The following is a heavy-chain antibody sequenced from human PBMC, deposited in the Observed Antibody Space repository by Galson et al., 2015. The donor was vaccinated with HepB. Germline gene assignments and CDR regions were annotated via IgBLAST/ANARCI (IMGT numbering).Heavy chain of an antibody. CDR2: ISAYNGNT. J-gene: IGHJ4*02. V-gene: IGHV1-18*04. CDR1: GYTFTSYG. D-gene: IGHD3-9*01. Sequence: SVKVSCKASGYTFTSYGISWVRQAPGQGLEWMGWISAYNGNTNYAQKLQGRVTMTTDTSTSTAYMELRSLRSDDTAVYYCARPDITIHKRALVYWGQGTLVTVSS. CDR3: ARPDITIHKRALVY.